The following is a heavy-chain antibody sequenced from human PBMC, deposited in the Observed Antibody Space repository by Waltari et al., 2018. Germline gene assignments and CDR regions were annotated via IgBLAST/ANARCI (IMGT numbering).Heavy chain of an antibody. V-gene: IGHV3-15*07. CDR2: MKDRADGGTI. J-gene: IGHJ4*02. Sequence: DVHLVESGGGLVKPGGSLRLSCSASGISFTDAWMNWVRQAPGRGLEWRGRMKDRADGGTIDYAAPVKGRFTISRDDSKNMTYLQINSLKADDTGVYFYLYDASVWGQGTRVTVSS. D-gene: IGHD5-12*01. CDR1: GISFTDAW. CDR3: LYDASV.